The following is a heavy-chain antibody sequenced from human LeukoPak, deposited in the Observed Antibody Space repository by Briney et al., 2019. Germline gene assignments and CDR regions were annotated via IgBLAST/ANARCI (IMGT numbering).Heavy chain of an antibody. CDR3: SREYFDWSRNYYYGMDV. Sequence: GGSLRLSCAASGFTFSSYAMSWVRQAPGKGLEWVSAISGSGGSTYYADSVKGRFTISRDNSKNTLYLQMSSLRAEDTVVYYCSREYFDWSRNYYYGMDVWGQGTTVTVSS. CDR1: GFTFSSYA. J-gene: IGHJ6*02. V-gene: IGHV3-23*01. CDR2: ISGSGGST. D-gene: IGHD3-9*01.